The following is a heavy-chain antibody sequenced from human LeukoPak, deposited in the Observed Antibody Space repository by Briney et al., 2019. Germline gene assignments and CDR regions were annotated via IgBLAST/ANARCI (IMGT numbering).Heavy chain of an antibody. CDR1: GGSVSSSSYY. CDR3: ARGSKDFWRQWGWFDP. D-gene: IGHD3-3*01. V-gene: IGHV4-39*01. CDR2: LYYTGST. Sequence: NASETLSLTCTVSGGSVSSSSYYWGWIRQPPGKGLEWNGSLYYTGSTYYNPSLKSRVSISVDPSKNQFSLNLSSVTAADTAVYYCARGSKDFWRQWGWFDPWGQGTLVTVSS. J-gene: IGHJ5*02.